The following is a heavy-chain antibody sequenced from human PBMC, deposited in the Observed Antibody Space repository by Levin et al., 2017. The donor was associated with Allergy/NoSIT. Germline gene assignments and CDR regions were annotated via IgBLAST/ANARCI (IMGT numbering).Heavy chain of an antibody. J-gene: IGHJ2*01. CDR2: ISGSGGST. V-gene: IGHV3-23*01. CDR3: AKDWGSSSSRRANWYFDL. Sequence: GGSLRLSCAASGFTFSSYAMSWVRQAPGKGLEWVSAISGSGGSTYYADSVKGRFTSSRDNSKNTLYLQMNSLRAEDTAVYYCAKDWGSSSSRRANWYFDLWGRGTLVTVSS. D-gene: IGHD3-16*01. CDR1: GFTFSSYA.